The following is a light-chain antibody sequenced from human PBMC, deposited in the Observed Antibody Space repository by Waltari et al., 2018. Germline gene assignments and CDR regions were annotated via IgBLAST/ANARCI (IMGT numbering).Light chain of an antibody. CDR2: NVN. CDR3: SSYTTTGSTLL. J-gene: IGLJ2*01. Sequence: QSALTQPPSVSGSPGQSVTLSCTGSSRDVGGYNRVSVYQQPPGAAPKLIIYNVNFRPSGVPDRFSGSKSGYTASLTISGLQAEDEANYYCSSYTTTGSTLLFGGGTELTVL. CDR1: SRDVGGYNR. V-gene: IGLV2-18*02.